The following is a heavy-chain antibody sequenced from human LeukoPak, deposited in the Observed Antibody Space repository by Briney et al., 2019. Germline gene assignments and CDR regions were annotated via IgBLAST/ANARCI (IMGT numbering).Heavy chain of an antibody. V-gene: IGHV3-66*01. CDR3: AREAPAHYYYMDV. CDR1: GFTVSSNY. CDR2: IYSGGST. Sequence: PGGSLRLSCAASGFTVSSNYMSWVRQAPGKGLEWVSVIYSGGSTYYADSVKGGFTISRDNSKNTLYLQMNSLRAEDTAVYYCAREAPAHYYYMDVWGKGTTVTISS. J-gene: IGHJ6*03.